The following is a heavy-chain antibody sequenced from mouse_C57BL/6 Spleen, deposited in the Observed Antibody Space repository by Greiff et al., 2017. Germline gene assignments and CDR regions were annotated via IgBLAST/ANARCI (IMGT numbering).Heavy chain of an antibody. CDR2: IWWDDDK. CDR3: ARALITTVVVPFDY. J-gene: IGHJ2*01. V-gene: IGHV8-8*01. CDR1: GFSLSTFGMG. D-gene: IGHD1-1*01. Sequence: QVTLKESGPGILQPSPTLSLTCSFSGFSLSTFGMGVGWIRQPSGKGLEWLAHIWWDDDKYYNPALKSRLTISKDTSKNQVFLKGSSVNTAATATYYGARALITTVVVPFDYWGQGTTLTVSS.